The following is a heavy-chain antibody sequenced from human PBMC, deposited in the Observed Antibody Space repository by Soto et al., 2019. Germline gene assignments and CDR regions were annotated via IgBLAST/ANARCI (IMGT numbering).Heavy chain of an antibody. D-gene: IGHD6-13*01. CDR3: ARSVSSRWYGSGYYYYGMDV. V-gene: IGHV1-69*01. CDR1: GGTFSSYA. Sequence: QVQLVQSGAEVKKPGSSVKVSCKASGGTFSSYAISWVRQAPGQGLEWMGGIIPIFGTANYAQKFQGRVTITADESTSTAYMELSSLRSEDTAVYYCARSVSSRWYGSGYYYYGMDVWGQGTTVTVSS. CDR2: IIPIFGTA. J-gene: IGHJ6*02.